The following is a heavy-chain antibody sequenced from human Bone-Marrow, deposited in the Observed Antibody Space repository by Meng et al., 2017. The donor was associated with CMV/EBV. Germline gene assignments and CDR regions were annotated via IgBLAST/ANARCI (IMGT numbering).Heavy chain of an antibody. D-gene: IGHD4-17*01. J-gene: IGHJ3*02. CDR3: ARSDYAYDAFDI. Sequence: SVKVSCKASGGTFSSYAISWVRQAPGQGLEWMGGIIPIFGTANYAQKFQGRVTITTDESTSTAYMELSSLRAEDTAVYYCARSDYAYDAFDIWGQGTMVTVSS. V-gene: IGHV1-69*05. CDR1: GGTFSSYA. CDR2: IIPIFGTA.